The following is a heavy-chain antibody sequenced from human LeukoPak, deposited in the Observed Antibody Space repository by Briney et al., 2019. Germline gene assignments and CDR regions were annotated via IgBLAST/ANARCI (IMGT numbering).Heavy chain of an antibody. J-gene: IGHJ4*02. V-gene: IGHV3-66*01. CDR2: IYSGGST. CDR1: GFTVSSNY. CDR3: ARVVRGNLSAYYFDY. Sequence: GGSLRLSCAASGFTVSSNYMSWVRQAPGKGLEWVSVIYSGGSTYYADSVKGRFTISRDNSKNTLYLQMNSLRAEDTAVHYCARVVRGNLSAYYFDYWGQGTLVTVSS. D-gene: IGHD3-10*01.